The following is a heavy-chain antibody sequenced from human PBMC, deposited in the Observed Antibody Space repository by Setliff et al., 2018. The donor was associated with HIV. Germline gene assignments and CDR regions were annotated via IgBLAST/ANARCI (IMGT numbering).Heavy chain of an antibody. D-gene: IGHD3-22*01. J-gene: IGHJ6*03. V-gene: IGHV4-59*08. Sequence: SETLSLTCTVSGGPISRYYWSWIRQPPGKGLEWIAYIFYRGSTNYNPSLKSRVTISVDSSKNQVSLTVTSVTAADTAVYYCARHDHSDNLSYPMYGWGKVTTVTVSS. CDR1: GGPISRYY. CDR2: IFYRGST. CDR3: ARHDHSDNLSYPMYG.